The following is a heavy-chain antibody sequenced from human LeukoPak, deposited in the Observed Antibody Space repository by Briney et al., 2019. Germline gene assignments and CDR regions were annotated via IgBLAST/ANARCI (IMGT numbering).Heavy chain of an antibody. D-gene: IGHD6-6*01. J-gene: IGHJ6*02. CDR3: ARGLAARPIYYYYYGMDV. V-gene: IGHV4-34*01. Sequence: SETLSLTCAVYGGSFSGYYWSWIRQPPGKGLEWIGEINHSGSTNYNPSLKSRVTISVDTSKNQFSLKLSSVTAADTAVYYCARGLAARPIYYYYYGMDVWGQGTTVTVSS. CDR1: GGSFSGYY. CDR2: INHSGST.